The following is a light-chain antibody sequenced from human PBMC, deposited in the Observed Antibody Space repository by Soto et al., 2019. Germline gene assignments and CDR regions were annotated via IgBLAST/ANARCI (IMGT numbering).Light chain of an antibody. CDR3: QQYYTTPLT. Sequence: DIVMTQSPDYLPVSLGERATINCKSSQSVLHTADNRNYLAWYQQKPGQPPNLLIYWASTREFGVPDRFSGGGSGTDFTLTISTLQAEDVAVYYCQQYYTTPLTFGPGTKVDIK. V-gene: IGKV4-1*01. CDR1: QSVLHTADNRNY. J-gene: IGKJ3*01. CDR2: WAS.